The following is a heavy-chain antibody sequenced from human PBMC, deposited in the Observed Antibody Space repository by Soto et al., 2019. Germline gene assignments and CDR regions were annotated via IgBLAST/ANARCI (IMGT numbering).Heavy chain of an antibody. CDR2: ISGDGYRT. V-gene: IGHV3-23*01. D-gene: IGHD1-26*01. CDR3: AKESGFKLPFDY. Sequence: GWLRRTGVASGCTFSNNGRSWVRQAPGTGLEWVSAISGDGYRTYHADSIKSRFTISRDNSKNTVYLQLNTLRAEATALYYCAKESGFKLPFDYWGRGTPVTVSS. CDR1: GCTFSNNG. J-gene: IGHJ4*02.